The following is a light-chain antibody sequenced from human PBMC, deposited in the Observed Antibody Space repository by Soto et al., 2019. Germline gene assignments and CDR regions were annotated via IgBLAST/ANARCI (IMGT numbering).Light chain of an antibody. CDR1: QSLANSF. CDR2: DTS. CDR3: QQYGTSEII. Sequence: EFVLTQSPGTLSLSRGERATLSCRASQSLANSFIAWYQQKPGQAPRLLIYDTSSRASGIPDRFSGSGSGTDFTLTISRLETEDFAVFYCQQYGTSEIIFGQGTRLEI. J-gene: IGKJ5*01. V-gene: IGKV3-20*01.